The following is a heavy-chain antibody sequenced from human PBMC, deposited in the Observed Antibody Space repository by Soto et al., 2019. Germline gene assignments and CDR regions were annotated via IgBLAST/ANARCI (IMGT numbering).Heavy chain of an antibody. V-gene: IGHV4-59*01. D-gene: IGHD2-15*01. Sequence: PSETLSLTCTVSGGSICSYYWSWIRQPPGKGLEWIGYIYYSGSTNYNPSLKSRVTISVDTSKNQFSLKLSSVTAADTDVYYCARGYCSGGSCYKPIDYWGQGTVVTASS. J-gene: IGHJ4*02. CDR1: GGSICSYY. CDR3: ARGYCSGGSCYKPIDY. CDR2: IYYSGST.